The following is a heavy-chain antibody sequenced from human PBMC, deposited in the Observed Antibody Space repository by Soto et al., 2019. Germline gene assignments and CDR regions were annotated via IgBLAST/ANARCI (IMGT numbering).Heavy chain of an antibody. J-gene: IGHJ5*02. Sequence: QVQLVESGGGVVQPGRSLRLSCAASGFTFSSYGMHWVRQAPGKRLEWVAVIWYDGSNKYYADSVKGRFTISRDNSKNTLYLQMNSLRAEDTAVYYCARGIHDYGDYAPFSWGQGTLVTVSS. D-gene: IGHD4-17*01. CDR1: GFTFSSYG. V-gene: IGHV3-33*01. CDR2: IWYDGSNK. CDR3: ARGIHDYGDYAPFS.